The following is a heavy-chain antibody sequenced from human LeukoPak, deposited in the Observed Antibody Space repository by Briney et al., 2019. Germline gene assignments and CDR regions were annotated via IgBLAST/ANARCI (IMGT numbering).Heavy chain of an antibody. Sequence: GGSLRLSCAASGYTFSRYWTHWVRQGPGKGLVWVSRINEDGSSTSYAESVRGRFTISRDNAKNTLYLQMNSLRAEDAAVYYCTTDTFGARDSWGQGTLVTVSS. J-gene: IGHJ4*02. V-gene: IGHV3-74*01. CDR2: INEDGSST. D-gene: IGHD3-10*01. CDR1: GYTFSRYW. CDR3: TTDTFGARDS.